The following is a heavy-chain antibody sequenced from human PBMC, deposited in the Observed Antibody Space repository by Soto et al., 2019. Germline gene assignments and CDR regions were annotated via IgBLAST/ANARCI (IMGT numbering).Heavy chain of an antibody. J-gene: IGHJ4*02. D-gene: IGHD4-17*01. CDR3: ARVPGLTTVVTSYYFDY. CDR1: GGSISSGGYY. V-gene: IGHV4-31*03. CDR2: IYYSGST. Sequence: SETLSLTCTVSGGSISSGGYYWSWIRQHPGKGLEWIGYIYYSGSTYYNPSLKSRVTISVDTSKNQFPLKLSSVTAADTAVYYCARVPGLTTVVTSYYFDYWGQGTLVTVSS.